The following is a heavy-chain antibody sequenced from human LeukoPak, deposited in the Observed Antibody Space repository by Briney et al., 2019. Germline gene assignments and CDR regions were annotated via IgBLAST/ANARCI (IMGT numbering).Heavy chain of an antibody. V-gene: IGHV1-18*01. Sequence: GASVKVSCKASGYSFSSHAISWVRQAPGQGLAWMGWISGYNGNTKYAQNLQDRVTMTTDTSTSTAYMQLTSLRSDDTAVYYCARDSPTRWEPEASFDYWGQGTLVTVSS. CDR2: ISGYNGNT. CDR3: ARDSPTRWEPEASFDY. D-gene: IGHD1-26*01. CDR1: GYSFSSHA. J-gene: IGHJ4*02.